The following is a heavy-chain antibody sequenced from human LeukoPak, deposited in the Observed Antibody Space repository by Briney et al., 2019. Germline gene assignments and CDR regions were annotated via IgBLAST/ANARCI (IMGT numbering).Heavy chain of an antibody. V-gene: IGHV3-23*01. D-gene: IGHD5-12*01. CDR1: GFTFSSYA. Sequence: QPGGSLRLSCAASGFTFSSYAMSWVRQAPGKGLEWVSAISGSGGSTYYADSVKGRFTISRDNAKNSLYLQMNSLRAEDRAVYYCARDFLDSGHGDWFDPWGQGTLVTVSS. J-gene: IGHJ5*02. CDR2: ISGSGGST. CDR3: ARDFLDSGHGDWFDP.